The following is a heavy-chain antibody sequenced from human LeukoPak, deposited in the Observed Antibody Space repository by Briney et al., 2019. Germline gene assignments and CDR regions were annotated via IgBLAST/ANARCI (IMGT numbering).Heavy chain of an antibody. CDR2: SIPIFGTA. V-gene: IGHV1-69*13. CDR1: GGTFSSYA. J-gene: IGHJ4*02. CDR3: AREGSGSYPY. Sequence: SVKVSYKASGGTFSSYAISWVRQAPGRGLEWMGGSIPIFGTANYAQKFQGRVTITADESTSTAYMELSSLRSEDTAVYYCAREGSGSYPYWGQGTLVTVSS. D-gene: IGHD3-10*01.